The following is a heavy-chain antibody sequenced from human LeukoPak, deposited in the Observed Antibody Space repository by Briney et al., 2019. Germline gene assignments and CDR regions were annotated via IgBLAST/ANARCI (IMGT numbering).Heavy chain of an antibody. D-gene: IGHD2-21*01. V-gene: IGHV4-39*01. CDR2: ISYGGST. J-gene: IGHJ4*02. CDR1: GGSISSNSNY. Sequence: PSETLSLTCTASGGSISSNSNYWAWIRQPPGRGLEWIGSISYGGSTYYSPSLESRVTISVDTSKNQFSLRLSSATAADTAVYYCARQALWFFDHWGQGTLVTVSS. CDR3: ARQALWFFDH.